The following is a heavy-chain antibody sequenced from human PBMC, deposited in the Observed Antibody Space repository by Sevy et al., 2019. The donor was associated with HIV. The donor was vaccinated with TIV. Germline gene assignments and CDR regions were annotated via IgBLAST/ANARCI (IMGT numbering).Heavy chain of an antibody. CDR1: GFTFSSYA. Sequence: GGSLRLSCAASGFTFSSYAMHWVRQAPGKGLEWVAVISYDGSNKYYADSVKGRFTISRDNSKNTLYLQMNSLRAEDTAVYYCASEDGYNYDVCYWGQGTLVTVSS. J-gene: IGHJ4*02. CDR2: ISYDGSNK. CDR3: ASEDGYNYDVCY. V-gene: IGHV3-30-3*01. D-gene: IGHD5-12*01.